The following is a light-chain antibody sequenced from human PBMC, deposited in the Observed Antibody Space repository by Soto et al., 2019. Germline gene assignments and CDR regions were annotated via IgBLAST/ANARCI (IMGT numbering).Light chain of an antibody. CDR2: DVS. V-gene: IGLV2-14*03. Sequence: QSALTQPASVSGSPGQSITISCTGTSSDIGGYNYVSWYQQHPGKAPKLMISDVSNRPSGVSNRFSGSKSGNTASLTISGLQAEDEADYYCTSSTSSSTLYVFGTGTKVTVL. CDR1: SSDIGGYNY. CDR3: TSSTSSSTLYV. J-gene: IGLJ1*01.